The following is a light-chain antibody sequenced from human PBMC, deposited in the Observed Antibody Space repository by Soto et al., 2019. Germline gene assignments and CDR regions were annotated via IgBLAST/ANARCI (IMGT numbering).Light chain of an antibody. CDR3: GSYTTSSNYV. CDR1: SSDVGSYNL. CDR2: EVS. V-gene: IGLV2-14*02. J-gene: IGLJ1*01. Sequence: QSVLTQPASVSGSPGQSITISCIGTSSDVGSYNLVSWYQQHPGKAPKVLIYEVSERPSGVSNRFSGSKSGNTASLTISGLQAEDEAEYYCGSYTTSSNYVFGTGTKVTVL.